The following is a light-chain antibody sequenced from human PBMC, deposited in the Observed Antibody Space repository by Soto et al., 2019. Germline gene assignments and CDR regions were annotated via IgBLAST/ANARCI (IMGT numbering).Light chain of an antibody. V-gene: IGKV3-15*01. J-gene: IGKJ4*01. CDR1: ESGSGN. Sequence: EIVMTQSPATLSVSPGERATLSCRSSESGSGNLAWYQQKPGQPPRLLIYGASTRATGIPARFSGSGSGTEFTLTISILQSEDFAVYYCQQYNNWTLTFGGGTKVEIK. CDR2: GAS. CDR3: QQYNNWTLT.